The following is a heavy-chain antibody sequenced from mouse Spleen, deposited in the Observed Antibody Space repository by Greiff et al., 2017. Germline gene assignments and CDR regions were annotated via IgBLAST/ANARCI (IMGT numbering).Heavy chain of an antibody. J-gene: IGHJ1*01. CDR1: GFTFSSYA. CDR3: ARRDYGPYWYFDV. Sequence: EVKLVESGGGLVKPGGSLKLSCAASGFTFSSYAMSWVRQTPEKRLEWVATISSGGSYTYYPDSVKGRFTISRDNAKNTLYLQMSSLRSEDTAMYYCARRDYGPYWYFDVWGAGTTVTVSS. D-gene: IGHD1-1*02. V-gene: IGHV5-9-1*01. CDR2: ISSGGSYT.